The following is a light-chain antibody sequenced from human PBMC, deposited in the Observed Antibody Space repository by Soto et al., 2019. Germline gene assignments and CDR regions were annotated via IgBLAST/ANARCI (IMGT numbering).Light chain of an antibody. CDR3: QQYNSYSLA. V-gene: IGKV1-5*03. Sequence: STLSASVGDRVTITCRASQSTSTWLAWYQQKPGKAPKLLIYKASNLESGVPSRFSGSGSGTEFTLTISSLQPEDFATYYCQQYNSYSLAFGQGTKVDIK. CDR1: QSTSTW. CDR2: KAS. J-gene: IGKJ1*01.